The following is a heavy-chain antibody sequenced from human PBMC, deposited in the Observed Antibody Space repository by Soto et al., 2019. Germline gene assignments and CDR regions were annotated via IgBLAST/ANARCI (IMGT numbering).Heavy chain of an antibody. D-gene: IGHD3-3*01. Sequence: ASVKVSCKASGYTFTSYGISWVRQAPGQGLEWMGWISAYNGNTNYAQKLQGRVTMTTDTSTSTAYMELRSLRSDDTAVYYCARDFRPSFGVFTPDAFDIWGQGTMVTVSS. J-gene: IGHJ3*02. V-gene: IGHV1-18*01. CDR1: GYTFTSYG. CDR2: ISAYNGNT. CDR3: ARDFRPSFGVFTPDAFDI.